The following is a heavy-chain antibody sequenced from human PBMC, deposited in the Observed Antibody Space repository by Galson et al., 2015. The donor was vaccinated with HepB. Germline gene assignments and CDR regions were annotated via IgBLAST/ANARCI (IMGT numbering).Heavy chain of an antibody. J-gene: IGHJ4*02. V-gene: IGHV3-23*01. CDR3: AKGIQEYSYGLDY. Sequence: SLRLSCAASGFTFSSYSMNWVRQAPGKGLECVSSISGSAGSTYYADSVKGRFTISRDNSKNTLYLQMNTLRAEDTAVYYCAKGIQEYSYGLDYWGQGSLVTVSS. CDR2: ISGSAGST. CDR1: GFTFSSYS. D-gene: IGHD5-18*01.